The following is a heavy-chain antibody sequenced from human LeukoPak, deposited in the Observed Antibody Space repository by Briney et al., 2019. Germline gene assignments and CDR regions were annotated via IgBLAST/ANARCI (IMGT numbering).Heavy chain of an antibody. CDR2: IKQDGSEK. D-gene: IGHD5-24*01. CDR3: ARAGREDAYEIGVFYFDY. J-gene: IGHJ4*02. V-gene: IGHV3-7*01. Sequence: HAGGSLRLSCAASGFTFSSYWVNWVRQAPGKGLECVANIKQDGSEKYYMDSVKGRFTIARDNAKNSLYLQMNSLRVEDTAVYYCARAGREDAYEIGVFYFDYWGPGTPVTVSS. CDR1: GFTFSSYW.